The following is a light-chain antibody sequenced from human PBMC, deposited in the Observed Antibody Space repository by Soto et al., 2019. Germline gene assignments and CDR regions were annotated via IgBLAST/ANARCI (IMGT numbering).Light chain of an antibody. CDR3: QQYNNWPPIT. J-gene: IGKJ5*01. CDR1: QNINRN. Sequence: EIVMTQSPATLSVSLGERATLSCRASQNINRNLAGYQQKPGQAPRLLIYGASTGATGIPARFSGSGSGTEFTLTISSLQSEDFAIYYCQQYNNWPPITFGQGTRLEIK. V-gene: IGKV3-15*01. CDR2: GAS.